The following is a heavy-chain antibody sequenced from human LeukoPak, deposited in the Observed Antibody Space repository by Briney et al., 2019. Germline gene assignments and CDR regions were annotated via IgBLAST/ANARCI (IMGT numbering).Heavy chain of an antibody. V-gene: IGHV1-46*01. Sequence: ASVKVSCKASGYTFTNYYIHWVRQAPGQGLEWMGLTNPSGGSTTYAQTFQGRVTMTRDTSTSTVYMELSSLRSEDTALFVAPGDDAFDFWGHGTMVTVSS. CDR3: PGDDAFDF. CDR2: TNPSGGST. CDR1: GYTFTNYY. D-gene: IGHD1-14*01. J-gene: IGHJ3*01.